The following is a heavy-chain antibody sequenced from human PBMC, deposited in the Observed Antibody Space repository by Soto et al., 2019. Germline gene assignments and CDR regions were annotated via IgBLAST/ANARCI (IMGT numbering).Heavy chain of an antibody. Sequence: PSETLSLTCTVSGGSISSYYWSWIRQPPGKGLEWIGYIYYSGSTNYNPSLKSRVTISVDTSKNQFSLKLSSVTAADTAMYYCARGSTTEKADSWGQGILVTVSS. J-gene: IGHJ4*02. CDR3: ARGSTTEKADS. CDR2: IYYSGST. V-gene: IGHV4-59*08. CDR1: GGSISSYY.